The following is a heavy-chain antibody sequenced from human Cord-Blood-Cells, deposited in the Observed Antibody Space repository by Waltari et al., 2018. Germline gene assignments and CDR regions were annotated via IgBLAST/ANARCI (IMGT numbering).Heavy chain of an antibody. D-gene: IGHD2-21*01. V-gene: IGHV5-51*03. J-gene: IGHJ3*02. CDR3: ARLGPHHLVIPRDDAFDI. CDR2: INPGDSDT. CDR1: GHSFTSYC. Sequence: EVKLVQSGAGVKKPGGSLKIAWKGSGHSFTSYCVGWVGQMRGKGLEWMGIINPGDSDTSYSPSFQGQVTISADKSISPAYLQWSSLKASDTAMYYCARLGPHHLVIPRDDAFDIWGQGTMVTVSS.